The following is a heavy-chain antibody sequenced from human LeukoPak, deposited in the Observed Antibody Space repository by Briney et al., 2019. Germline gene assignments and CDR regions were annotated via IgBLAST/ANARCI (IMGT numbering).Heavy chain of an antibody. CDR2: SERNSDGGTT. D-gene: IGHD3-10*01. J-gene: IGHJ4*02. CDR3: AKGSSGSRPYYFDY. Sequence: GGSLRLSCVASGFDLSKVWVTWVRQAPGKGLECVGRSERNSDGGTTDYGAAVKGRFIISRDASENTLYLQMNSLRAEDTAVYYCAKGSSGSRPYYFDYWGQGTLVTVSS. CDR1: GFDLSKVW. V-gene: IGHV3-15*04.